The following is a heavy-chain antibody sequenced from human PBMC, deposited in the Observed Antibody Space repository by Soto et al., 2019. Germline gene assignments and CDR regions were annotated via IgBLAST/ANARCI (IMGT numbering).Heavy chain of an antibody. D-gene: IGHD3-10*01. V-gene: IGHV4-30-4*01. J-gene: IGHJ6*02. CDR3: AREYGSGSYYNLGYYYYYGMDV. CDR1: GGSISSGDYY. CDR2: IYYSGST. Sequence: LSLSCTVSGGSISSGDYYWSWIRQPPGKGLEWIGYIYYSGSTYYNPSLKSRVTISVDTSKNQFSLKLSSVTAADTAVYYCAREYGSGSYYNLGYYYYYGMDVWGQGTTVTVSS.